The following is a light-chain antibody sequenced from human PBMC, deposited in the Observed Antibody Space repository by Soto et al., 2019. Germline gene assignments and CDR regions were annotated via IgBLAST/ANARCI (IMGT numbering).Light chain of an antibody. J-gene: IGKJ5*01. CDR3: QQYGSSPRIT. CDR1: QSVSSK. CDR2: DAS. Sequence: EIVMTQSPATLSVSPGERATLSCRASQSVSSKLAWYQQKPGQAPRLLIYDASNRATGIPARFSGSGSGTDFTLTISSLEPEDFAVYYCQQYGSSPRITFGQGTDWRL. V-gene: IGKV3D-15*01.